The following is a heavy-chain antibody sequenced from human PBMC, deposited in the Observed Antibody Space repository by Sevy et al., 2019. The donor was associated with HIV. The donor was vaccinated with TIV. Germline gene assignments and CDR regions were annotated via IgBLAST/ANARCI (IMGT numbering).Heavy chain of an antibody. CDR1: GGSVSTGGYY. CDR3: ARYIAGPGFDF. V-gene: IGHV4-61*10. Sequence: SESLSLTCTVSGGSVSTGGYYWSWIRQSAGKGLEWIGRILGSGYTDYNPSLKSRVTISRDTSKSQFSLTLTSVPAADTAMYYCARYIAGPGFDFWGQGIQVTVSS. CDR2: ILGSGYT. J-gene: IGHJ4*02. D-gene: IGHD1-26*01.